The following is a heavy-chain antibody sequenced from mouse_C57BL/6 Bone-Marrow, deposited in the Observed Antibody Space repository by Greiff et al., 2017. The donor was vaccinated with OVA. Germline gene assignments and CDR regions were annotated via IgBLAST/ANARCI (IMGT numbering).Heavy chain of an antibody. Sequence: QVQLQQPGAELVMPGASVKLSCKASGYTFTSYWMHWVKQRPGQGLEWIGEIDPSDSYTNYNQKFKGKSTLTVDKASSTAYMQLSSLTSEDSAVYDCARGDAAWFAYWGQGTLVTVSA. J-gene: IGHJ3*01. CDR3: ARGDAAWFAY. V-gene: IGHV1-69*01. CDR2: IDPSDSYT. CDR1: GYTFTSYW.